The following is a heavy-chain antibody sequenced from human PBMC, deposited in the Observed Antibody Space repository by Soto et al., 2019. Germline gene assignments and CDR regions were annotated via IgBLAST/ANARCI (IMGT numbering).Heavy chain of an antibody. CDR3: AKDTDVAGSYFDY. D-gene: IGHD6-13*01. V-gene: IGHV3-9*01. Sequence: EVQLVESGGGLVQPGRSLRLSCAASGFTFDDYAMHWVRQAPGKGLEWVSGISWNSGSIGYADSVKGRFTISRDNAKNSLYLQMNSLRAEDTALYYWAKDTDVAGSYFDYWGQGTLVTVSS. J-gene: IGHJ4*02. CDR2: ISWNSGSI. CDR1: GFTFDDYA.